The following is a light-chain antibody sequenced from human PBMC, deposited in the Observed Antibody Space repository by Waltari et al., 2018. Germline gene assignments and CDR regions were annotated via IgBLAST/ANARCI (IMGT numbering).Light chain of an antibody. V-gene: IGLV2-11*01. CDR2: DVS. J-gene: IGLJ1*01. CDR1: SRDVGGYKY. Sequence: QSALTQPRSVSGSPGQSVTISCTRTSRDVGGYKYFSWYQHHPGKAPKLMIYDVSKRPSGVPDRFSGSKSGNTASLTISGLQAEDEADYYCCSYAGSFYVFGTGTKVTVL. CDR3: CSYAGSFYV.